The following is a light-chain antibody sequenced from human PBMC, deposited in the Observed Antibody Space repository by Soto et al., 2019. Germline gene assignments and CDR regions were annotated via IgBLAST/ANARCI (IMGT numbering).Light chain of an antibody. CDR3: SSYAGSNYPYV. J-gene: IGLJ1*01. V-gene: IGLV2-8*01. CDR2: EVT. CDR1: SGDVGAYDY. Sequence: QSVLTQPPSASGSPGQSVTISCTGTSGDVGAYDYASWYQQHPGKAPKLLIYEVTKRPLGVPDRFSGSKSGNAASLTVSGLQAEDEADYYCSSYAGSNYPYVFGTGTKVTVL.